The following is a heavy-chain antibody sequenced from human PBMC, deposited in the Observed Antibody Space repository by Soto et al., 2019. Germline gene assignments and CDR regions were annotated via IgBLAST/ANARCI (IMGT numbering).Heavy chain of an antibody. Sequence: QVQLVQSGVEVREPGASVKVSCKAVRYIFTNYGVSWVRQAPGQGLEWMGWTTTYNGNTEYAQKFQGRAPMTTDASTLTAYMALLSLRSADTAIYSCASALTGYAMDVWGQGTPVTVSS. J-gene: IGHJ6*02. V-gene: IGHV1-18*01. CDR1: RYIFTNYG. CDR3: ASALTGYAMDV. CDR2: TTTYNGNT. D-gene: IGHD1-1*01.